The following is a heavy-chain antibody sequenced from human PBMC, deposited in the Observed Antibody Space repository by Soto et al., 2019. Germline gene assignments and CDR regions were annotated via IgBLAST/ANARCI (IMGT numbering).Heavy chain of an antibody. J-gene: IGHJ1*01. CDR2: ISAYNGNT. CDR1: GYTFTSYG. D-gene: IGHD1-26*01. V-gene: IGHV1-18*01. Sequence: QVQLVQSGAEVKKPGASVKVSCKASGYTFTSYGISWVRQAPGQGLEWMGWISAYNGNTNYAQKLQGRVTMTTDTSTSTAYMELRSLRSDDTAVYYCARDRKGEWELRVAEYFQHWGQGTLVTVSS. CDR3: ARDRKGEWELRVAEYFQH.